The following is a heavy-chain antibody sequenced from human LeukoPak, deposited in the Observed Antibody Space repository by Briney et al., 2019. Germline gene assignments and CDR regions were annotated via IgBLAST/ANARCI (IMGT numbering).Heavy chain of an antibody. CDR2: IKSKTDGGTT. V-gene: IGHV3-15*01. Sequence: GGSLRLSCAVSGFTFSNGWMSWVRQAPGKGLEWVGRIKSKTDGGTTDYAAPVKGRFTISRDDSKNTLYLQMNSLKTEDTAVYYCTTEYYYDSSGLFDYWGQGTLVTVSS. CDR3: TTEYYYDSSGLFDY. J-gene: IGHJ4*02. CDR1: GFTFSNGW. D-gene: IGHD3-22*01.